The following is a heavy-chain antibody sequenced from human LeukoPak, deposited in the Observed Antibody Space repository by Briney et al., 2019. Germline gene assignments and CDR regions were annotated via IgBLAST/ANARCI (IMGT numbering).Heavy chain of an antibody. V-gene: IGHV3-53*01. D-gene: IGHD4-11*01. CDR3: ARVNYRYYYYGMDV. CDR2: IYSGGST. CDR1: GFTVSSNY. J-gene: IGHJ6*02. Sequence: GGSLRLSCAASGFTVSSNYMSWDRQAPGKGLEWVSVIYSGGSTYYADSVKGRFTISRDNSKNTLYPQMNSLRAEDTAVYYCARVNYRYYYYGMDVWGQGTTVTVSS.